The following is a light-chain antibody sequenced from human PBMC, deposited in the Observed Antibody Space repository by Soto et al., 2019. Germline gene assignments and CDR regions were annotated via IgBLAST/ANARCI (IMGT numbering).Light chain of an antibody. CDR2: DVS. CDR1: SSDVGAYNF. Sequence: QSVLTQPASVSGSPGQSIAISCTGTSSDVGAYNFVSWYQQHPGRAPKLIIYDVSNRLSGVSNRFSGSKSGNTASLTISGLQAEDEADYYCSSYTVSSTYVFGGGTKLTV. V-gene: IGLV2-14*03. CDR3: SSYTVSSTYV. J-gene: IGLJ1*01.